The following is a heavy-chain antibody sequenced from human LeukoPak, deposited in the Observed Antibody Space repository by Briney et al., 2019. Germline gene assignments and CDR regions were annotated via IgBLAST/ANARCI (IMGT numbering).Heavy chain of an antibody. CDR3: AREPYGDYFDY. J-gene: IGHJ4*02. CDR2: IKQDGSDK. V-gene: IGHV3-7*01. CDR1: GFTFSSFW. Sequence: GGSLRLSCAASGFTFSSFWMSWVRLAPGKGLEWVANIKQDGSDKYYVNSVKGRFTISRDNAKNSLYLQMNSLRAEDTAVYYCAREPYGDYFDYWGQGTLATVSS. D-gene: IGHD4-17*01.